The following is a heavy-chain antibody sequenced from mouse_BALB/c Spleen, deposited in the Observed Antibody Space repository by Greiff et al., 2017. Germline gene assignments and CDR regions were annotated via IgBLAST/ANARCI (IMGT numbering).Heavy chain of an antibody. CDR3: ARGRGKGDAMDY. CDR1: GFTFSSYA. J-gene: IGHJ4*01. V-gene: IGHV5-6-5*01. Sequence: EVQVVESGGGLVKPGGSLKLSCAASGFTFSSYAMSWVRQTPEKRLEWVASISSGGSTYYPDSVKGRFTISRDNARNILYLQMSSLRSEDTAMYYCARGRGKGDAMDYWGQGTSVTVSS. CDR2: ISSGGST.